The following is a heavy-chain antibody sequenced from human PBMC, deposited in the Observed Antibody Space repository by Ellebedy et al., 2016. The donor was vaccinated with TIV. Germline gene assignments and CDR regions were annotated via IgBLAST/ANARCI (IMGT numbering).Heavy chain of an antibody. CDR2: ISGSGVST. CDR3: AKFHGDYHPYYLDF. Sequence: PGGSLRLSCVASGFTFRKYAMTRVRQAPGQGLEWVAAISGSGVSTYYADSVKGRFTISRDTSTSSLYLQMNSLRAGDTAIYYCAKFHGDYHPYYLDFWGQGTLVTVSS. V-gene: IGHV3-23*01. D-gene: IGHD4-17*01. CDR1: GFTFRKYA. J-gene: IGHJ4*02.